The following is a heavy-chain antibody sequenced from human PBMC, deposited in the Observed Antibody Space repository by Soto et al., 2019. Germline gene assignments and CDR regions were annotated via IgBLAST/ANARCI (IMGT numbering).Heavy chain of an antibody. CDR2: ISYDGSNK. D-gene: IGHD3-22*01. Sequence: GGSLRLSCAASGFTFRSYDMHWVRQAPGKGLEWMAVISYDGSNKFYADSVKGRFTISRDNSKNTLYLEMNSLRAEDTAVYYCAKLGGISVTVVGGHQNKWFDPWGQGTLVTVSS. CDR1: GFTFRSYD. J-gene: IGHJ5*02. CDR3: AKLGGISVTVVGGHQNKWFDP. V-gene: IGHV3-30*18.